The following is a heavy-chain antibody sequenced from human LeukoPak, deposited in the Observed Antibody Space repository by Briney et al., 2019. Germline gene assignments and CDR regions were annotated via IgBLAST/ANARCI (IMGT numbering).Heavy chain of an antibody. CDR2: IVVGSGNT. D-gene: IGHD6-13*01. CDR3: AAMRYSSLGGFGY. CDR1: GFTFTSSA. J-gene: IGHJ4*02. V-gene: IGHV1-58*01. Sequence: GTSVKVSCKASGFTFTSSAVQWVRQARGQRLEWIGWIVVGSGNTNYAQKFQERVTITRDMSTSTAYMELSSLRSEDTAVYYCAAMRYSSLGGFGYWGQGTLVTVSS.